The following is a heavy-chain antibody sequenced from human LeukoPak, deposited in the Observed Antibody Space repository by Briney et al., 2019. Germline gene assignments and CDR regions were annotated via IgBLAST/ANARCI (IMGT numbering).Heavy chain of an antibody. V-gene: IGHV1-69*05. CDR2: IIPIFGTA. CDR3: ASSYTPVSPNAFDI. CDR1: GGTFSSYA. Sequence: SVKVSCKASGGTFSSYAISWVRQAPEQGLEWMGGIIPIFGTANYAQKFQGRVTITTDESTSTAYMELSSLRSEDTAVYYCASSYTPVSPNAFDIWGQGTMVTVAS. D-gene: IGHD4-17*01. J-gene: IGHJ3*02.